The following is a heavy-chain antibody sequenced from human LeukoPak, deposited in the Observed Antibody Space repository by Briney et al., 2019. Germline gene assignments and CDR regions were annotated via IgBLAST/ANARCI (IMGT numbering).Heavy chain of an antibody. CDR2: IAYDGSNK. CDR1: GFTFSSYG. J-gene: IGHJ4*02. CDR3: AKDASRYYDILTGYHDY. D-gene: IGHD3-9*01. V-gene: IGHV3-30*18. Sequence: GGSLRLSCAASGFTFSSYGMHWVRQAPGKGLEWVAVIAYDGSNKYYADSVKGRFTISRDNSKNTLYLQMNSLRAEDTAVYYCAKDASRYYDILTGYHDYWGQGTLVTVSP.